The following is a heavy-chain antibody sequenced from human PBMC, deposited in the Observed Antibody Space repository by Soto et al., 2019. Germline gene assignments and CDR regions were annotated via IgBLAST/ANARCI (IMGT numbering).Heavy chain of an antibody. CDR1: GYTFTSYX. J-gene: IGHJ4*02. CDR3: ARDLAAGNCDY. Sequence: ASVKFSCKASGYTFTSYXISWVRQAPGQGLEWMGWISAYNGNTNYAQKLQGRVTMTTDTSTSTAYMELRSLRSDDTAVYYCARDLAAGNCDYWGQGTLVTVSS. CDR2: ISAYNGNT. V-gene: IGHV1-18*01. D-gene: IGHD6-13*01.